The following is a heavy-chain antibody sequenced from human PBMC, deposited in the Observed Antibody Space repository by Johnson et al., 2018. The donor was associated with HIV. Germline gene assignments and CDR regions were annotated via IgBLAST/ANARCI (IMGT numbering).Heavy chain of an antibody. CDR1: GFAFSTYA. Sequence: QMQLVESGGGVVQPGRSLTLSCAPSGFAFSTYAMHWVRQAPGKGLEWVAFIRYDGSNKYYADSVKGRFTISRDNSKNTLYLQMNSLRAEDTAVYYCAKNGARGDAFDIWGQGTMVTVSS. CDR2: IRYDGSNK. V-gene: IGHV3-30*02. D-gene: IGHD2-8*01. CDR3: AKNGARGDAFDI. J-gene: IGHJ3*02.